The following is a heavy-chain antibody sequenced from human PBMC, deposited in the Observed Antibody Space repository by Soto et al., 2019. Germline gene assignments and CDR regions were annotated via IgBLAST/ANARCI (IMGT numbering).Heavy chain of an antibody. CDR2: ISGSSSNI. V-gene: IGHV3-48*02. J-gene: IGHJ6*02. CDR3: ARETAFDIQATTGSDSYCCMDV. D-gene: IGHD5-12*01. CDR1: GGFFSSYG. Sequence: GGFLRVSCAVSGGFFSSYGLSWVRQAPGTGLEWVSYISGSSSNIYYADSVKGRFTISRDNSKNSLHLQMNSLRDEDTAVYYCARETAFDIQATTGSDSYCCMDVWGQGPTVSVSS.